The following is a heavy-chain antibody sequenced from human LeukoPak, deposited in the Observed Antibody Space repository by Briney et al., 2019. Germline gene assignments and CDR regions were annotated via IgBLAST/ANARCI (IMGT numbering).Heavy chain of an antibody. CDR3: AKGALWFGEFDY. V-gene: IGHV3-13*01. D-gene: IGHD3-10*01. Sequence: GGSLRLSCAASGFSFSNYDMHWVRQTTGKGLEWVSAIDTAGDTYYPGSVKGRFTISRDNSKNTLYLQMNSLRAEDTAVYYCAKGALWFGEFDYWGQGTLVTVSS. CDR1: GFSFSNYD. CDR2: IDTAGDT. J-gene: IGHJ4*02.